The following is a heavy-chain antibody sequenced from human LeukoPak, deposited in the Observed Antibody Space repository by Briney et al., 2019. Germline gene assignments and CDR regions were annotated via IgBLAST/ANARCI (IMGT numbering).Heavy chain of an antibody. J-gene: IGHJ4*02. CDR3: ARAVYSGYAYAAGFGVDY. D-gene: IGHD5-12*01. CDR1: GFTFSSYS. Sequence: GGSLRLSCAASGFTFSSYSMNWVRQAPGKGLEWVSSINRSSSYIYYADSVKGRFTISRDNAKNSLYLQMNSLRAEDTAVYYCARAVYSGYAYAAGFGVDYWGRGTLVTVSS. CDR2: INRSSSYI. V-gene: IGHV3-21*01.